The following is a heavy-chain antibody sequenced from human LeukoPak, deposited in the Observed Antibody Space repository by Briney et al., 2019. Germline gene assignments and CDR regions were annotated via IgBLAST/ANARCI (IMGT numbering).Heavy chain of an antibody. V-gene: IGHV4-61*02. Sequence: SQTLSLTCTVSGGFISSGSYYWSWIRQPAGKGLEWIGRIYTSGSTNYNPSLKSRVTISVDTSKNQFSLKLSSVTAADTAVYYCARGARNYDFWSGPPPNYMDVWGKGTTVTVSS. D-gene: IGHD3-3*01. CDR2: IYTSGST. J-gene: IGHJ6*03. CDR1: GGFISSGSYY. CDR3: ARGARNYDFWSGPPPNYMDV.